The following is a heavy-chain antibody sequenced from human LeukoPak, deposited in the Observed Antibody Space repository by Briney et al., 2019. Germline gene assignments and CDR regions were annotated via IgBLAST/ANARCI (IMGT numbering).Heavy chain of an antibody. CDR1: GGSISSGSYY. CDR3: ARDEWAGYYGSGSMRGYYFDY. CDR2: IYTSGST. V-gene: IGHV4-61*02. J-gene: IGHJ4*02. D-gene: IGHD3-10*01. Sequence: SETLSLTCTVSGGSISSGSYYWSWIRQPAGKGLEWIGRIYTSGSTNYNPSLKSRVTISVDTSKNQFSLQLNSVTPEDTAVYYCARDEWAGYYGSGSMRGYYFDYWGQGTLVTVSS.